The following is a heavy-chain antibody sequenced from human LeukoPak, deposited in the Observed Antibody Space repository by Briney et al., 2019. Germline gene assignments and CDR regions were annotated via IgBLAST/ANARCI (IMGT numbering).Heavy chain of an antibody. V-gene: IGHV3-30*18. CDR2: ISYDGSNK. J-gene: IGHJ5*02. Sequence: PGRSLRLSSAASGFTFSIYGMHWVRQAPGKGLEWVAVISYDGSNKYYADSVKGRFTISRDNSKNTLYLQMNSLRAEDTAVYYCAKRNGFDPWGQGTLVTVSS. CDR1: GFTFSIYG. CDR3: AKRNGFDP.